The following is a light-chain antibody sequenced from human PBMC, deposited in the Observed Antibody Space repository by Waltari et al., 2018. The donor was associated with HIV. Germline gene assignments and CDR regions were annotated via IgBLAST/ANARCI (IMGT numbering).Light chain of an antibody. J-gene: IGLJ3*02. CDR1: NIGRKR. Sequence: SYVLTQPPSVSVAPGQTARITCGGNNIGRKRVHWYQQKPGQAPVLVVYDDSDRPSGIPERFSGSNSGNTATLTISRVEAGDEADYYCQVWDSSSDLVFGGGTKLTVL. CDR3: QVWDSSSDLV. V-gene: IGLV3-21*02. CDR2: DDS.